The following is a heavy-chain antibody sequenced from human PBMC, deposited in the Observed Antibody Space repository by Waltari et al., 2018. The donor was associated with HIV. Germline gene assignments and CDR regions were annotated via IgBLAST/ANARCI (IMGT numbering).Heavy chain of an antibody. Sequence: QVQLQESGPRLVKASETLSLTCTVSAPSISSNYYWGWIRQPPGKGLQWIGSIYRTGTTYYNPSLKSRVTISADLSKNQFSLKLTSVSAADTAVYYCARDQDYYDSSGYTCYAFDIWGQGTSVTVSS. D-gene: IGHD3-22*01. J-gene: IGHJ3*02. V-gene: IGHV4-38-2*02. CDR1: APSISSNYY. CDR2: IYRTGTT. CDR3: ARDQDYYDSSGYTCYAFDI.